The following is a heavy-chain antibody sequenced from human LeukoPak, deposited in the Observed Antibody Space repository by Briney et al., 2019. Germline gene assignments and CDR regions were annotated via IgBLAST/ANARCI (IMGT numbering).Heavy chain of an antibody. Sequence: SVKVSCKASGGTFSSYAISWVRQAPGQGLEWMGGIIPLFGTANYAQKFLGRVIITADESTSTTYMYLSSLKSEDTAVYYCAREWASYGSGSYYYYWGQGTLVTVSS. CDR2: IIPLFGTA. CDR1: GGTFSSYA. D-gene: IGHD3-10*01. V-gene: IGHV1-69*13. CDR3: AREWASYGSGSYYYY. J-gene: IGHJ4*02.